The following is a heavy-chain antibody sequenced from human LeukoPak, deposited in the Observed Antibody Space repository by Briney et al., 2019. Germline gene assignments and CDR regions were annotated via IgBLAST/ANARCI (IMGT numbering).Heavy chain of an antibody. CDR2: IYSGGST. J-gene: IGHJ5*02. V-gene: IGHV3-53*01. D-gene: IGHD1-14*01. Sequence: GGSLRLSCAASGFTFSSYAMSWVRQAPGKGLEWVSVIYSGGSTYYADSVKGRFTISRDNSKNTLYLQMNSLRAEDTAVYYCARSGNTWFDPWGQGTLVTVSS. CDR3: ARSGNTWFDP. CDR1: GFTFSSYA.